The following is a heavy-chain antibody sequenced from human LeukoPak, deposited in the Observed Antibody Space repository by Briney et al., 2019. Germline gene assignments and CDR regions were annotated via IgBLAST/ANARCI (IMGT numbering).Heavy chain of an antibody. CDR1: GGSISSYY. D-gene: IGHD3-22*01. CDR2: IYYSGST. V-gene: IGHV4-59*12. Sequence: SETLSLTCTVSGGSISSYYWSWIRQPPGKGLEWIGYIYYSGSTNYNPSLKSRVTISVDTSKNQFSLKLSSVTAADTAVYYCARGHYDSSGYGPYFDYWGQGTLVTVSS. CDR3: ARGHYDSSGYGPYFDY. J-gene: IGHJ4*02.